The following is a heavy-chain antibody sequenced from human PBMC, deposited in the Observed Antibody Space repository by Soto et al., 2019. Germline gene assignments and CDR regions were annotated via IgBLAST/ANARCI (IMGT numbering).Heavy chain of an antibody. CDR3: ARDKITGLFDY. J-gene: IGHJ4*02. D-gene: IGHD2-8*02. CDR2: IYHSGST. CDR1: GGSISSGGYS. Sequence: TLSLTCAVSGGSISSGGYSWSWIRQQPRKSQEWIGYIYHSGSTYYNPSLKSRVTISVDTSKNQFSLKLTSVTAADTAVYYCARDKITGLFDYWGQGTLVTVSS. V-gene: IGHV4-30-2*01.